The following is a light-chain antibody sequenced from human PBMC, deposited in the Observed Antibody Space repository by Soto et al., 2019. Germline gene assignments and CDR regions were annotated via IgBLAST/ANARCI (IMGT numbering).Light chain of an antibody. CDR3: QQYDNWPYT. J-gene: IGKJ2*01. CDR2: DAS. Sequence: EIVMTQSPATLSVSPGERVSLSCRASQSVGSNLAWYQQKPGQAPRLLVYDASTRATAIPARFSGSGSGTELTLTISSLQSKDFAVYYCQQYDNWPYTFGQGTKLEIK. CDR1: QSVGSN. V-gene: IGKV3-15*01.